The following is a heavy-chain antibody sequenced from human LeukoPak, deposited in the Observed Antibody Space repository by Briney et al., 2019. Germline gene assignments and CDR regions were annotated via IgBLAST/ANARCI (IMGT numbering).Heavy chain of an antibody. CDR1: GFNFNNYH. Sequence: GGSLRLSCAASGFNFNNYHMTWLRQAPGEGLEWVSIITFSGDTTYYADSVKGRFAISRDNSKNTLYLQMNSLRAEDTAVYYCAKKSQSHGRGAFDIWGQGTMVTVSS. J-gene: IGHJ3*02. CDR2: ITFSGDTT. V-gene: IGHV3-23*01. CDR3: AKKSQSHGRGAFDI. D-gene: IGHD3-10*02.